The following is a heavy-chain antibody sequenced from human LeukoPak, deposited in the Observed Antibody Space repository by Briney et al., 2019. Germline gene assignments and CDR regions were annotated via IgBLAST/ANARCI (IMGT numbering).Heavy chain of an antibody. Sequence: KPSETLSLTCAVYGGSFSGYYWSWIRQPPGKGLEWIGEINHSGSTNYNPPLKSRVTISVDTSKNQFSLKLSSVTAADTAVYYCARNIVVVPAAIERDDAFDIWGQGTMVTVSS. J-gene: IGHJ3*02. CDR2: INHSGST. CDR3: ARNIVVVPAAIERDDAFDI. V-gene: IGHV4-34*01. D-gene: IGHD2-2*01. CDR1: GGSFSGYY.